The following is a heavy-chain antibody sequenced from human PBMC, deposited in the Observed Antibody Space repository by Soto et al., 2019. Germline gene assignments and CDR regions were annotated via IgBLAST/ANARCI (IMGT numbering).Heavy chain of an antibody. J-gene: IGHJ2*01. V-gene: IGHV3-23*01. Sequence: KGLEWVSSISDNGGTTYYADSVKGRFTISRDNSKNTLYLQMNSLRAEDIFFFQAEDGIRDTVPVSAFLLNRSSDL. D-gene: IGHD2-15*01. CDR3: EDGIRDTVPVSAFLLNRSSDL. CDR2: ISDNGGTT.